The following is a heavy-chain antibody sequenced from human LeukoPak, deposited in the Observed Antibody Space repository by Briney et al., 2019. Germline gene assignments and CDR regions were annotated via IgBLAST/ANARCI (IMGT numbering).Heavy chain of an antibody. Sequence: PGGSLRLSCAASGFTFSTYAMNWVRQAPGKGMEWVSYISSSSNTIYYADSVKGRFTISRDNAKNSLFLQMNSLRAEDTAVYYCARDSSSGWYFYYGMDVWGQGTTVTVSS. J-gene: IGHJ6*02. D-gene: IGHD6-19*01. CDR1: GFTFSTYA. V-gene: IGHV3-48*04. CDR2: ISSSSNTI. CDR3: ARDSSSGWYFYYGMDV.